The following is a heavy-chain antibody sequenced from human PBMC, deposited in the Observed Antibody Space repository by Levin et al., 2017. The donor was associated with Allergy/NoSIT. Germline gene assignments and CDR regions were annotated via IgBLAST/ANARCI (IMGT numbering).Heavy chain of an antibody. J-gene: IGHJ4*02. Sequence: LAGGSLRLSCAGSGFSFSSYWMSWVRQAPGKGLEWVANIKQDGSEKSYAESVKGRLTISRDNAKNSLFLQMNSLRGDDTGVYYCARFGWEQQGYWGQGTLVTVTS. D-gene: IGHD1-26*01. CDR2: IKQDGSEK. CDR3: ARFGWEQQGY. V-gene: IGHV3-7*04. CDR1: GFSFSSYW.